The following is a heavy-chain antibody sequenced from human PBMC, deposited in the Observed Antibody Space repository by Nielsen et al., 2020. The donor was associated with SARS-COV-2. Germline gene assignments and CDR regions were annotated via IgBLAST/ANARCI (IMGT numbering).Heavy chain of an antibody. CDR2: ISYDGSNK. V-gene: IGHV3-30*18. CDR3: AKDMGYGGNWYFDL. D-gene: IGHD4-23*01. CDR1: GFTFSSYG. Sequence: GGSLRLSCAASGFTFSSYGMHWVRQAPGKGLEWVAVISYDGSNKYYADSVKGRFTISRDNSKNTLYLQMNSLRAEDTALYYCAKDMGYGGNWYFDLWGRGTLVTVSS. J-gene: IGHJ2*01.